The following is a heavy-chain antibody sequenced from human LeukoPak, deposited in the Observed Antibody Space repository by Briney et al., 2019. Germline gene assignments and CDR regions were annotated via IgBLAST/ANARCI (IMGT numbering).Heavy chain of an antibody. CDR2: IYYSGST. Sequence: SETLSLTCTVSGGSISSYYWNWIRQPPGKGLEWIGYIYYSGSTNYNPSLRSRVTISLDTSKNQFSLKLSSVTAADTALYYCARQSQGYCSSTSCHSWFDPWGQGTLVTVSS. CDR3: ARQSQGYCSSTSCHSWFDP. D-gene: IGHD2-2*01. CDR1: GGSISSYY. J-gene: IGHJ5*02. V-gene: IGHV4-59*08.